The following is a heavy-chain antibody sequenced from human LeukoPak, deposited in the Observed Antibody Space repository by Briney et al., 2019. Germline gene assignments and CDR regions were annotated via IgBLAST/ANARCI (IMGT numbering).Heavy chain of an antibody. V-gene: IGHV3-23*01. D-gene: IGHD6-13*01. CDR3: AKLIGSSWSFDY. CDR1: GFTFSSYA. J-gene: IGHJ4*02. CDR2: ISGSGGST. Sequence: PGGSLRLSCAASGFTFSSYAMSWVRQAPGKGLEWVSAISGSGGSTYYADSVKGRFAISRDNSENTLYLQMNSLRAEDTAVYYCAKLIGSSWSFDYWGQGTLVTVSS.